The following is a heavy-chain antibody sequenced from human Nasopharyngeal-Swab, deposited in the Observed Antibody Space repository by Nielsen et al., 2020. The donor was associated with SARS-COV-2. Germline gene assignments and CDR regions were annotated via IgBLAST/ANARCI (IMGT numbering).Heavy chain of an antibody. CDR1: GYTLTDLG. V-gene: IGHV1-24*01. CDR3: AATVLSRLQGTAPHLDY. Sequence: ASVKVSCKISGYTLTDLGMHWVRRGPGKGPECMGGFDPQEGKAIYAEEFQGRVTMTEDTGTHTAYMELSSLMSGDTAVYYCAATVLSRLQGTAPHLDYWGQGTHVTVSS. D-gene: IGHD1-1*01. CDR2: FDPQEGKA. J-gene: IGHJ4*02.